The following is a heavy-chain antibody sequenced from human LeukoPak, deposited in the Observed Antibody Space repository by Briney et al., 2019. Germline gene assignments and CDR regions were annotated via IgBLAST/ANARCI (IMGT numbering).Heavy chain of an antibody. J-gene: IGHJ4*02. Sequence: PGGSLRLSCAPSGFTFSSYAMSWVRQAPGEGRGWVSHICGSGGSRDYAYSVKGRFTISRDNSKNTLYLQMNNLRAEDTAVYYCAKGGSSRFYFDYWGQGTLVTVSS. V-gene: IGHV3-23*01. D-gene: IGHD1-26*01. CDR1: GFTFSSYA. CDR2: ICGSGGSR. CDR3: AKGGSSRFYFDY.